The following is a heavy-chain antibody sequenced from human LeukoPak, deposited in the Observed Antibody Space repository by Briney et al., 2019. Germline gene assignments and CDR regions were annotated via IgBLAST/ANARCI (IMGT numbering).Heavy chain of an antibody. CDR1: GYTFTSYY. D-gene: IGHD3-10*01. CDR2: INPSGGST. Sequence: ASVKVSCKASGYTFTSYYIHWMRQAPGQGLEWMGIINPSGGSTSYAQNFQGRVTMTRDTSTSTVYMDLSSLRYEDTAVYYCARGPYGSGSSWFDPWGQGTLVTVSS. J-gene: IGHJ5*02. CDR3: ARGPYGSGSSWFDP. V-gene: IGHV1-46*01.